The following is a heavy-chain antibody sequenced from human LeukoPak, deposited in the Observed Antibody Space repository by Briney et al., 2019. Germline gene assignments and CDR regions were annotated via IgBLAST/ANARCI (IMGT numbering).Heavy chain of an antibody. CDR2: MYHSGSI. CDR3: ARVGSGDSSGYYEGGYYYYMDV. V-gene: IGHV4-4*02. CDR1: GGSISSRNW. D-gene: IGHD3-22*01. J-gene: IGHJ6*03. Sequence: NPSGTLSLTCTVSGGSISSRNWWSWVRQPPGKGLEWIGEMYHSGSINYNPSLKSRVTISVDISKNQFSLRLNSVTAADTAVYYCARVGSGDSSGYYEGGYYYYMDVWGKGTTVTISS.